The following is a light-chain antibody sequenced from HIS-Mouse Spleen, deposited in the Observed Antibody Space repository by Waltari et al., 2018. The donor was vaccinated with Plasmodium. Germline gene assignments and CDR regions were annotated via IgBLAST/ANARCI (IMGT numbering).Light chain of an antibody. Sequence: QSALTQPRSVSGSPGQSVTISCTGTSSDVGGYNHVSWYQQHPGKAPNLMIYDVSKRPSGVPDRFSGSKSGNTASLTISGLQAEDEADYYCCSYAGSYTLVFGGGTKLTVL. V-gene: IGLV2-11*01. CDR1: SSDVGGYNH. CDR3: CSYAGSYTLV. CDR2: DVS. J-gene: IGLJ3*02.